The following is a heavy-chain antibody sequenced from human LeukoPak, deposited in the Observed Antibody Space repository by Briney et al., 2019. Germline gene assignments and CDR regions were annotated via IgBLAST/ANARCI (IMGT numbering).Heavy chain of an antibody. CDR2: VNPASGGT. J-gene: IGHJ4*02. CDR3: ARYRNLAHDYTIS. Sequence: GASVKVSCKASGYSFTGYYIHWVRQAPGRGLEWMGRVNPASGGTDYAQQFQGRVTMTRDTSISTAYMELSSLRSDDTALYFCARYRNLAHDYTISWAQGTLVTVSS. D-gene: IGHD4-11*01. V-gene: IGHV1-2*06. CDR1: GYSFTGYY.